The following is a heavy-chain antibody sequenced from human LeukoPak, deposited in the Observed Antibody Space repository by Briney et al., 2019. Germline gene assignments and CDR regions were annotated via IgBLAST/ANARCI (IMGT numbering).Heavy chain of an antibody. CDR3: AADPAHYYGSSGEAFDI. Sequence: ASVKVSCKASGFTFTSSAMQWVRQARGQRLEWIGWIVVGSGNTNYAQKFQERVTITRDMSTSTAYMELSSLRSEDTAVYYCAADPAHYYGSSGEAFDIWGQGTMVTVSS. D-gene: IGHD3-22*01. CDR2: IVVGSGNT. CDR1: GFTFTSSA. J-gene: IGHJ3*02. V-gene: IGHV1-58*02.